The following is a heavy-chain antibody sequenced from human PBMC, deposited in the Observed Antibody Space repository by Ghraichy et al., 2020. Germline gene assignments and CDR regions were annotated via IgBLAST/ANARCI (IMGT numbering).Heavy chain of an antibody. CDR2: ISGSGGTI. J-gene: IGHJ4*02. CDR3: AKSRRNCGGDCYSYYFDD. CDR1: GFTFSSYA. D-gene: IGHD2-21*02. Sequence: GGSLRLSCAASGFTFSSYAMSWVRQAPGKGLEWVSTISGSGGTIYHADSVKGRFTISRDSSKNTLYLEMNSLRAEDTAVYHCAKSRRNCGGDCYSYYFDDWGQGTLVTVSS. V-gene: IGHV3-23*01.